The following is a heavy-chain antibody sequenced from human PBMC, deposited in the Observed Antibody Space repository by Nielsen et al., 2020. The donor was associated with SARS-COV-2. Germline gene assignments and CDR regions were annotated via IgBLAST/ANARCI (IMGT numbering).Heavy chain of an antibody. Sequence: ASVKVSCKASGDSSFTDGINWVRQAPGQGFEWVGWISVYNGNTNHAENFQARVTMTTEKSTSTTYMELTSLRSDDTAVYYCARSTGVLGPKHFDSWGQGTLVTVSS. CDR1: GDSSFTDG. V-gene: IGHV1-18*01. CDR3: ARSTGVLGPKHFDS. J-gene: IGHJ4*02. D-gene: IGHD5/OR15-5a*01. CDR2: ISVYNGNT.